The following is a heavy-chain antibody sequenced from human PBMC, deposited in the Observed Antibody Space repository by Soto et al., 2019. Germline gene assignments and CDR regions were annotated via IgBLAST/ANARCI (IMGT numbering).Heavy chain of an antibody. CDR3: AVQGRYDFWSGYYNYYYGMDV. J-gene: IGHJ6*02. Sequence: SETLSLTCTVSGGSISSYYWSWIRQPAGKGLGWIGRIYTSGSTNYNPSLKSRVTMSVDTSKNQFPLKLSSVTAADTAVYYCAVQGRYDFWSGYYNYYYGMDVWGQGTTVTVSS. CDR1: GGSISSYY. D-gene: IGHD3-3*01. CDR2: IYTSGST. V-gene: IGHV4-4*07.